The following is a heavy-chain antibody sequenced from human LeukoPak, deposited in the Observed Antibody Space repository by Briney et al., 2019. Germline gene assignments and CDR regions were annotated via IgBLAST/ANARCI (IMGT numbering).Heavy chain of an antibody. CDR3: ARGHDSSGTRRYYFDY. V-gene: IGHV4-59*02. Sequence: SETLSLTCTVSGGSVSSYYWTWIRQPPGKGLEWIGYIYYSGSTNYNPSLKGRVTISVDTSKNQFSLKLSSVTAADTAVYCCARGHDSSGTRRYYFDYWGQGTLVTVSS. J-gene: IGHJ4*02. CDR1: GGSVSSYY. CDR2: IYYSGST. D-gene: IGHD3-22*01.